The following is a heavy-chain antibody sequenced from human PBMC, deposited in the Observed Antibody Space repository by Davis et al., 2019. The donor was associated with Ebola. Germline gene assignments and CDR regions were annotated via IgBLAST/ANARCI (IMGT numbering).Heavy chain of an antibody. V-gene: IGHV4-39*01. CDR2: NNYSGSS. CDR1: SGSISSSRYY. D-gene: IGHD5-12*01. CDR3: ARAPVDIVTTVHFDY. Sequence: PSETLSLTCTVSSGSISSSRYYWGCLRQPPGKGLEWIGSNNYSGSSFYNPSLKSRLTITVNTSKNQFALKLSSVTAADTAIYYCARAPVDIVTTVHFDYWGQGALVTASS. J-gene: IGHJ4*02.